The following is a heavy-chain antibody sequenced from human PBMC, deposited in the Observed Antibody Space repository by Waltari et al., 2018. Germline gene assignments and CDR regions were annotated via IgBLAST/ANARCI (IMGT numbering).Heavy chain of an antibody. CDR2: IYHDGTT. V-gene: IGHV4-38-2*01. J-gene: IGHJ5*02. Sequence: QVQLQESGPGLVKPSETLSLICAVSGYSINSGYYWGWVRQPPGRGLEYIANIYHDGTTYYHPSLKRLVTISLDTANNVFSLQLKSVTAADTATYYCTRNGLGYCTSPTCYRNDTWGPGTLLIVSS. D-gene: IGHD2-2*02. CDR3: TRNGLGYCTSPTCYRNDT. CDR1: GYSINSGYY.